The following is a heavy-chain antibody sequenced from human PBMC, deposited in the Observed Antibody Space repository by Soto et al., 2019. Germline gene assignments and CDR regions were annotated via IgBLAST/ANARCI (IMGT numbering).Heavy chain of an antibody. V-gene: IGHV4-30-4*01. CDR2: IHYTGIP. CDR3: ARGTLYCERSSCHPDAYDI. D-gene: IGHD6-13*01. CDR1: GGSISSGDYY. J-gene: IGHJ3*02. Sequence: QVQLQESGPGLVKPSETLSLTCAVSGGSISSGDYYWSWIRQPPGKGLEWIGYIHYTGIPYYNPSLKSRVSISKDISQNKFSLNLSSVTAADTAVYYCARGTLYCERSSCHPDAYDIWGQGTKVTVSS.